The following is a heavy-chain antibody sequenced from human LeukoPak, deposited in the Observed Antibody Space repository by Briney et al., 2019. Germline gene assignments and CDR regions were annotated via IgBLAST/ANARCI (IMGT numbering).Heavy chain of an antibody. CDR3: ASSGPYSSTWYGN. CDR2: IHNYETTE. V-gene: IGHV3-30*02. CDR1: GFTFSSFG. J-gene: IGHJ4*02. D-gene: IGHD6-13*01. Sequence: GGSLRLSCTASGFTFSSFGMHWVRQTPGKGLEWVTFIHNYETTEYYADSVKGRFTISRDNAKNSLFLQMNSLSAEDTAVYYCASSGPYSSTWYGNWGQGTLVTVSS.